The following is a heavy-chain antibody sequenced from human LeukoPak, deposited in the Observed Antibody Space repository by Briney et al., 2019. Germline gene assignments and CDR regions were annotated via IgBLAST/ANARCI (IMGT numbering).Heavy chain of an antibody. CDR1: GFTFSSYG. CDR3: AKEGCGGDCYTMDWYFDL. J-gene: IGHJ2*01. CDR2: ISGSGGST. D-gene: IGHD2-21*02. V-gene: IGHV3-23*01. Sequence: GGSLRLSCAASGFTFSSYGMSWVRQAPGKGLEWVSAISGSGGSTYYADSVKGRFTISRDNSKNTLYLQMNSLRAEDTAVYYCAKEGCGGDCYTMDWYFDLWGRGTLVTVSS.